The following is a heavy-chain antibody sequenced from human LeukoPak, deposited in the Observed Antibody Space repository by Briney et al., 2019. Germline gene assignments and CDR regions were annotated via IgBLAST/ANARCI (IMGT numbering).Heavy chain of an antibody. V-gene: IGHV5-51*01. J-gene: IGHJ2*01. CDR1: GYSFTNYW. CDR3: ARRMTADYFDR. D-gene: IGHD2-21*02. Sequence: GESLKISCKGSGYSFTNYWIAWVRQMPGKGLEWMGIIYPGHSDTRYNPSFQGKITISDDKSFSTAFLQLSSLKASDTAMYYCARRMTADYFDRWGRGTLVTVSS. CDR2: IYPGHSDT.